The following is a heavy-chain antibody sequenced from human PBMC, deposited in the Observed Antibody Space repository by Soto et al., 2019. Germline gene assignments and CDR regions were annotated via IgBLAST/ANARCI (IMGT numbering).Heavy chain of an antibody. CDR2: INHSGST. CDR3: ARGQIAAAGPKYFDY. D-gene: IGHD6-13*01. CDR1: GGSFSGYY. Sequence: SETLSLTCAVYGGSFSGYYWSWIRQPPGKGLEWIGEINHSGSTNYNPSLKSRVTISVDTSKNQFSLKLSSVTAADTAVYYCARGQIAAAGPKYFDYWGQGTLVTVSS. V-gene: IGHV4-34*01. J-gene: IGHJ4*02.